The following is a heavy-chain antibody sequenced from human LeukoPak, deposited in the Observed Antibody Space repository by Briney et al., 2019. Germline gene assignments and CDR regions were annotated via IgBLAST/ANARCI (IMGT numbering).Heavy chain of an antibody. CDR3: ARDMVGYSYGFDY. V-gene: IGHV4-61*01. J-gene: IGHJ4*02. Sequence: SETLSLTCTVSGGSVSSGSYYWNWIRQPPGKGLEWIGYIYYSGSTNYNPSLKSRVTISVDTSKNQFSLKLSSVTAADTAVYYCARDMVGYSYGFDYWGQGTLVTVSS. CDR1: GGSVSSGSYY. D-gene: IGHD5-18*01. CDR2: IYYSGST.